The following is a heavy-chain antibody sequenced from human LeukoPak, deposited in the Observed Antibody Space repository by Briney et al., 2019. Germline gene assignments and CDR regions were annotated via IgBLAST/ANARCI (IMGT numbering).Heavy chain of an antibody. V-gene: IGHV3-23*01. J-gene: IGHJ3*02. CDR1: GFTFRVYA. CDR2: ISGSGSST. D-gene: IGHD3-22*01. Sequence: PGGSLRLSCAASGFTFRVYAMTWVRQAPGKGLEWVSGISGSGSSTHSADSVKGRFTISRDNSNNTLYLQMNSLRAEDTALYYCAKAKITLIVVANPNSGALDIWGQGTMVTVSS. CDR3: AKAKITLIVVANPNSGALDI.